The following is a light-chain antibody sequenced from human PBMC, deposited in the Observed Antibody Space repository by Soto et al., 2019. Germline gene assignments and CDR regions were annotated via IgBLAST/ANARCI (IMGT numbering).Light chain of an antibody. J-gene: IGKJ1*01. V-gene: IGKV4-1*01. CDR3: QQYYSTPRT. CDR1: QSVLYSSNNKNY. Sequence: DIVMNQSPDSLAVSLGERATINCKSSQSVLYSSNNKNYLAWYQQKPGQPPKLLIYWASTRESVVPDRFSGSGAGTDFTLTISSLHAEDGAVYYGQQYYSTPRTFGQGTKVEIK. CDR2: WAS.